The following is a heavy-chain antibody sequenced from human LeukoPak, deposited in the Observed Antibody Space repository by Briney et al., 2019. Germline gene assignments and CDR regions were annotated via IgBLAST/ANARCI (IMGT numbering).Heavy chain of an antibody. J-gene: IGHJ4*02. CDR2: INDDSSDI. D-gene: IGHD2-2*01. CDR1: GFTFSLYA. Sequence: PGGSLRVSCAASGFTFSLYAMNWVRQAPGKGLEWVSYINDDSSDIHYADSVRGRFTISRDNARNTLHLQLSGLRAEDTAVYYCARDTFQPGLIDSWGQGTLVIVSS. CDR3: ARDTFQPGLIDS. V-gene: IGHV3-21*05.